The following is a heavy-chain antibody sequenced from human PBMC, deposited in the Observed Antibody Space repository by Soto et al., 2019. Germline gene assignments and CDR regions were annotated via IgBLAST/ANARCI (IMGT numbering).Heavy chain of an antibody. Sequence: QVQLVQSGAEVKNPGASVKVSCKATGYNFRDYGVIWARQAPGQGLEWMGYVSPASGKTTYGQDLQGRVTLTTDTSTTTAYLELRSLRSDDTAVYYCAREIWSTSGPQNSFDDWGQGTLVTVSS. CDR1: GYNFRDYG. CDR3: AREIWSTSGPQNSFDD. J-gene: IGHJ4*02. D-gene: IGHD2-2*01. CDR2: VSPASGKT. V-gene: IGHV1-18*01.